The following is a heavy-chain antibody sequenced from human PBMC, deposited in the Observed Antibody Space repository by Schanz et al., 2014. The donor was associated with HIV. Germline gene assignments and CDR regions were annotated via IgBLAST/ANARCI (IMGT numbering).Heavy chain of an antibody. CDR1: GFVFSSFG. D-gene: IGHD3-3*01. J-gene: IGHJ2*01. V-gene: IGHV3-23*04. Sequence: VQLVESGGGAVQPGRSLRLSCAASGFVFSSFGLHWVRQAPGKGLEWVSVISGSGGSTYYADSVKGRFTISRDNSENTLFLQVNSLRAEDTAVYYCSTSGYYPPDLWGRGTLVTVSS. CDR2: ISGSGGST. CDR3: STSGYYPPDL.